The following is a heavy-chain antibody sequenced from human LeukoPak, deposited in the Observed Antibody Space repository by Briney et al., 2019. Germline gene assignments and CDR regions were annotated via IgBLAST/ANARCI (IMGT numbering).Heavy chain of an antibody. D-gene: IGHD3-10*01. J-gene: IGHJ4*02. CDR2: IYSGGTT. CDR1: GFIFSSNY. Sequence: PGGSLRLSCAASGFIFSSNYMSWVRQPPGKGLEWVSVIYSGGTTYYADSVKGRFTISRDDSKNTVFLQMNSLRAEDTAVYYCARGGEDSPLWFEPKQYYFDCWGQGALVTVSS. CDR3: ARGGEDSPLWFEPKQYYFDC. V-gene: IGHV3-53*01.